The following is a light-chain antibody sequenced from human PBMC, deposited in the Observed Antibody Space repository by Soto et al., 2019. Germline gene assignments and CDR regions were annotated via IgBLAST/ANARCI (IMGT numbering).Light chain of an antibody. CDR1: QSISYN. CDR3: QQYNDWPPYS. V-gene: IGKV3D-15*01. J-gene: IGKJ2*01. Sequence: IVMTQSPATLSVSPGERAALSCRASQSISYNVAWYQQKPGQAPRLLIYGAFIRASGIPARFSGSGSGTEFTLTIGSLQSEDFAVYYCQQYNDWPPYSFGQGTKVEIK. CDR2: GAF.